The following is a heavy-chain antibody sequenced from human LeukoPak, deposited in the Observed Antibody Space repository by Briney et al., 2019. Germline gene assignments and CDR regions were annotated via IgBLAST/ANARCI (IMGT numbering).Heavy chain of an antibody. V-gene: IGHV4-59*01. CDR2: IYYSGSA. D-gene: IGHD1-1*01. CDR1: GYSIRSSY. J-gene: IGHJ4*02. Sequence: SETLSLTCTVPGYSIRSSYWSWIRQPPGETLEWVGYIYYSGSANYNASPKNRVSMSVNTSKNELSLRLSSVTAADTAVYYCARERGGQRTGQFDQWGQGILVTVSS. CDR3: ARERGGQRTGQFDQ.